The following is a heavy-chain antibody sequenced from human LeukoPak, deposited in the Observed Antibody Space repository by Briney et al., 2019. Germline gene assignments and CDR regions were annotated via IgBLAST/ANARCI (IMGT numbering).Heavy chain of an antibody. CDR1: GDSISSRSYY. CDR3: ARGATSLSYFDS. Sequence: SETLSLTCTVAGDSISSRSYYWGWIRQPPGKGLEWIGYIYYSGSTNYNPSLKSRVTISVDTSKNQFSLKLSSVTAADTAVYYCARGATSLSYFDSRGQGTLVTVSS. D-gene: IGHD2/OR15-2a*01. V-gene: IGHV4-61*05. CDR2: IYYSGST. J-gene: IGHJ4*02.